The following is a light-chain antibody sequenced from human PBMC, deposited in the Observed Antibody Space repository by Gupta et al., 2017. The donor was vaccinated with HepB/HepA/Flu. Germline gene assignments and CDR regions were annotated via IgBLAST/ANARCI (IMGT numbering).Light chain of an antibody. J-gene: IGLJ2*01. V-gene: IGLV1-51*01. CDR2: DNE. CDR1: SSNIGKNS. Sequence: SVLTQTSSMSAAPGQEVTIACFGSSSNIGKNSVSWYQQFPGAAPKVLIYDNEKRPSGIPDRFSAYKAGTSAILHLAGLQTGDEADYYCGTWDTGLTAVVFGGGTKLAVL. CDR3: GTWDTGLTAVV.